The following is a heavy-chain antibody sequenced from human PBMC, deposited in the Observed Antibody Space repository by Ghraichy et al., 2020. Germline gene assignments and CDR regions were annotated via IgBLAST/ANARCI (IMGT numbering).Heavy chain of an antibody. V-gene: IGHV5-51*01. CDR1: GYSFTSYW. CDR2: IYPGDSDT. J-gene: IGHJ4*02. D-gene: IGHD2-2*01. CDR3: ARRLGYCSSTSCYGGYSGYDSRGYYFDY. Sequence: GESLNISCKGSGYSFTSYWIGWVRQMPGKGLEWMGIIYPGDSDTRYSPSFQGQVTISADKSISTAYLQWSSLKASDTAMYYCARRLGYCSSTSCYGGYSGYDSRGYYFDYWGQGTLVTVSS.